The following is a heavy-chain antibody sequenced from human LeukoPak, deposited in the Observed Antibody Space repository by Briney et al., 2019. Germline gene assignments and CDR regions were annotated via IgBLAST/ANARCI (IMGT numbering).Heavy chain of an antibody. CDR3: AREIRSCTNGVCYNSLDY. Sequence: GGSLRLSCAASGFTVSSNYMSWVRQAPGKGLEWVSVIYSGGSTYYADSVKGRFTISRDKSKNTLYLQMNSLRAEDTAVYYCAREIRSCTNGVCYNSLDYWGQGTLVTVSS. CDR2: IYSGGST. D-gene: IGHD2-8*01. J-gene: IGHJ4*02. CDR1: GFTVSSNY. V-gene: IGHV3-53*05.